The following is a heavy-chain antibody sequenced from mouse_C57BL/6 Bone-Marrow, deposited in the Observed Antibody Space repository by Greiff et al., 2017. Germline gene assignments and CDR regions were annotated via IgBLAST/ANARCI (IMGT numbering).Heavy chain of an antibody. Sequence: EVKLVESGGGLVQPGGALSLSCAASGFTFPDYYMSWVCQPPGKALEWLGFISNKANGYTTEYSASVKGRFTISRDNSPSILYLQMIALRAEDSDTYYCARYINDGISCDFDVWGAGTSVTVSS. V-gene: IGHV7-3*01. CDR3: ARYINDGISCDFDV. CDR2: ISNKANGYTT. J-gene: IGHJ1*01. CDR1: GFTFPDYY. D-gene: IGHD1-1*01.